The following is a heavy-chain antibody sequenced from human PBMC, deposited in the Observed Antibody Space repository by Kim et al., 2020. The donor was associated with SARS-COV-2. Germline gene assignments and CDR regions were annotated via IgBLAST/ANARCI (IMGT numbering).Heavy chain of an antibody. D-gene: IGHD3-10*01. V-gene: IGHV3-30*04. J-gene: IGHJ6*02. Sequence: GGSLRLSCAASGFTFSSYAMHWVRQAPGKGLEWVAVISYDGSNKYYADSVKGRFTISRDNSKNTLYLQMNSLRAEDTAVYYCARGWGSGSPPSGMDVWGQGTTVTVSS. CDR3: ARGWGSGSPPSGMDV. CDR1: GFTFSSYA. CDR2: ISYDGSNK.